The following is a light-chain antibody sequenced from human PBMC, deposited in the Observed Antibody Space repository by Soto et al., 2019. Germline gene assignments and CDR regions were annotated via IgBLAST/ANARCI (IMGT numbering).Light chain of an antibody. CDR2: GNT. J-gene: IGLJ3*02. CDR1: SSNIGAGYD. Sequence: QSVLTQPPSVSGAPGQRVTISCTGNSSNIGAGYDVHWYQQLPGTGPKLLIFGNTNRPSGVPDRFSGSKSGTSASLAITGLQAEDEADYQCQSYDSSLIVEFGGGTQMNV. CDR3: QSYDSSLIVE. V-gene: IGLV1-40*01.